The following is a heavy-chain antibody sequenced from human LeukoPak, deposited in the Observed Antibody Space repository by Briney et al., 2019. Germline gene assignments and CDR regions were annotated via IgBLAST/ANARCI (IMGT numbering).Heavy chain of an antibody. CDR3: ARDKRMVDY. V-gene: IGHV3-33*01. CDR1: GFIFHNFG. CDR2: IWYDGSNK. Sequence: GTSLRLSCAASGFIFHNFGMHWVRQAPGKGLEWVAVIWYDGSNKYYADSVKGRFTISRDNSKNTMYLQMNSLRAEDTAVYYCARDKRMVDYWGQGTLVTVSS. J-gene: IGHJ4*02. D-gene: IGHD3-10*01.